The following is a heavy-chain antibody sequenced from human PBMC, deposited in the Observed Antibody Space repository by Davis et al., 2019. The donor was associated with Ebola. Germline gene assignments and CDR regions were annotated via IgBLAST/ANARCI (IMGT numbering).Heavy chain of an antibody. Sequence: GESLKISCAASGFTFSTYSMSWVRQAPGKGLEWVSSISSDSDYIYYADSVKGRFTISRDNAKNSLYLQMNILSADDTAIYFCARDLSRLGDYWGQGTLVIVSS. CDR1: GFTFSTYS. V-gene: IGHV3-21*01. D-gene: IGHD7-27*01. CDR2: ISSDSDYI. CDR3: ARDLSRLGDY. J-gene: IGHJ4*02.